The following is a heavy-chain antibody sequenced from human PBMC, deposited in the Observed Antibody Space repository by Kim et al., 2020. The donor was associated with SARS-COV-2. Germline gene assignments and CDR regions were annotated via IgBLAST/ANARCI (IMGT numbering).Heavy chain of an antibody. J-gene: IGHJ4*02. V-gene: IGHV3-9*01. CDR3: TRDLVPGGADS. Sequence: GGSLRLSCEMSGFNFDKYSVHWVRKPPGKGLEWVSGVGWDNGRTGYADSVKGRFTVSRDKGKDTVYLQMNSLRVEDTAVYYCTRDLVPGGADSWGQGTLVTVSS. D-gene: IGHD6-6*01. CDR2: VGWDNGRT. CDR1: GFNFDKYS.